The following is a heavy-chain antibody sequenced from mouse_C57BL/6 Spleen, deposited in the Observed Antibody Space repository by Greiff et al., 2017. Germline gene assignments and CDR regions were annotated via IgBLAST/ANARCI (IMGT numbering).Heavy chain of an antibody. Sequence: EVKVEESGGGLVKPGGSLKLSCAASGFTFSSYAMSWVRQTPEKRLEWVATISDGGSYTYYPDNVKGRFTISRDNAKHNLYLQMNHLKSEETAMYYCAREGSGTKAWFAYWGQGTLVTVSA. J-gene: IGHJ3*01. CDR3: AREGSGTKAWFAY. CDR2: ISDGGSYT. CDR1: GFTFSSYA. V-gene: IGHV5-4*01. D-gene: IGHD3-3*01.